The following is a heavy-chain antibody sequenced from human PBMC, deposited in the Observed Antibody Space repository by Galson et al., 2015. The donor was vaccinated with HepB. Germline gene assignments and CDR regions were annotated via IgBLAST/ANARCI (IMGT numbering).Heavy chain of an antibody. Sequence: SLRLSCAASGFTFSNYGMHWVRQAPGKGLEWVAVISYDGSNKYYADAVKGRFTMSKDNSKNTLYLQMNSLRAEDTAVYYCAKPRGQWLADTFDIGGRGTMVTVSS. D-gene: IGHD6-19*01. CDR3: AKPRGQWLADTFDI. CDR1: GFTFSNYG. V-gene: IGHV3-30*18. J-gene: IGHJ3*02. CDR2: ISYDGSNK.